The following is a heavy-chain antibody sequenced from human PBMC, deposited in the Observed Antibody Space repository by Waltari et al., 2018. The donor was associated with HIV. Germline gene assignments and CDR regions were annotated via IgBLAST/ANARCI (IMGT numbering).Heavy chain of an antibody. J-gene: IGHJ6*02. V-gene: IGHV4-34*01. CDR2: INHSGST. CDR1: GGSFSGYY. CDR3: ARGMVVIAPREVRYYGMDV. Sequence: QVQLQQWGAGLLKPSETLSLTCAVYGGSFSGYYWSWIRQPPGKGLEWIGEINHSGSTNYNPSLKSRVTISVDTSKNQFSLKLSSVTAADTAVYYCARGMVVIAPREVRYYGMDVWGQGTTVTVSS. D-gene: IGHD2-21*01.